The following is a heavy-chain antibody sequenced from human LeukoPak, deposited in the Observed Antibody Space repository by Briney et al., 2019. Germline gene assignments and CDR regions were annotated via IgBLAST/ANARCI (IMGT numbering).Heavy chain of an antibody. CDR2: IIPILGIA. V-gene: IGHV1-69*04. J-gene: IGHJ1*01. CDR1: GGTFSSYA. CDR3: ATHPSAPSLYFQH. Sequence: SVKVSCKASGGTFSSYAISWVRQAPGQGLEWMERIIPILGIANYAQKFQGRVTITADKSTSTAYMELSSLRSEDTAVYYCATHPSAPSLYFQHWGQGTLVTVSS. D-gene: IGHD6-19*01.